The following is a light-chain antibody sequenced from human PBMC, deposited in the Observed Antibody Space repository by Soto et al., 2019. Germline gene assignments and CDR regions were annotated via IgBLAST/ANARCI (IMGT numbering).Light chain of an antibody. CDR3: LQDFRFPRT. CDR2: GAS. Sequence: AIPMTQSPSSLSASVGDRVTITCRASRGIRSDLAWYQQKPGKAPNLLISGASSLQSGVPSRFSGSGSGTDFTLTISSLQPEDFATFYCLQDFRFPRTFGQGTKVEI. CDR1: RGIRSD. J-gene: IGKJ1*01. V-gene: IGKV1-6*01.